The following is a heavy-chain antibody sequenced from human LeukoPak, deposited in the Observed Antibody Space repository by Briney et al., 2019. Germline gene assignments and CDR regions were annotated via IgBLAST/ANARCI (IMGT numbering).Heavy chain of an antibody. Sequence: GGSLRLSCAASGFTFSRHWMTWVRQAPGKGLEWVANIKHDGSEKNYVDSVKGRFTISRDNAKNSLYLQMNSLRAEDTAVYYCAKDFRIGYSAHFDYWGQGALVTVSS. CDR2: IKHDGSEK. CDR3: AKDFRIGYSAHFDY. D-gene: IGHD2-21*01. CDR1: GFTFSRHW. V-gene: IGHV3-7*03. J-gene: IGHJ4*02.